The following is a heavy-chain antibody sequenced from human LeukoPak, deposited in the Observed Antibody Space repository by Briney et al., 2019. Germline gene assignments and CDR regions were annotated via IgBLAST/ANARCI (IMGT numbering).Heavy chain of an antibody. Sequence: GGSLRLSCAASGFTFSIYSMSWVRQAPGKGLEWVSSISTSSAYISYADSVQGRFTISRDNAKNSLYLQMSSLRAEDTAIYYCVRDLWFWAGHPQDVLAGDDHWGQGTLVTVSS. CDR2: ISTSSAYI. CDR1: GFTFSIYS. D-gene: IGHD3/OR15-3a*01. CDR3: VRDLWFWAGHPQDVLAGDDH. J-gene: IGHJ5*02. V-gene: IGHV3-21*01.